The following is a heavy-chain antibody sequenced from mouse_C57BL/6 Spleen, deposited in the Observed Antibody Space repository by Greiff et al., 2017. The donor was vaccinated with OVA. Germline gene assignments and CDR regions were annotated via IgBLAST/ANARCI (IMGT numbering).Heavy chain of an antibody. CDR1: GYTFTDYY. Sequence: EVQLQQSGPVLVKPGASVKMSCKASGYTFTDYYMNWVKQSHGKSLEWIGVINPYNGGTSYNQKFKGKATLTVDKSSSTAYMELNSLTSEDSAVYYCARCDDSTDYFDYWGQGTTLTVSS. CDR2: INPYNGGT. D-gene: IGHD2-4*01. V-gene: IGHV1-19*01. J-gene: IGHJ2*01. CDR3: ARCDDSTDYFDY.